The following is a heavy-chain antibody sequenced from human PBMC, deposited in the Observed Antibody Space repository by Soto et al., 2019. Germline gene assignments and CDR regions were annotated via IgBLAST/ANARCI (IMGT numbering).Heavy chain of an antibody. Sequence: QVQLVQSGAEVKKPGSSVKVSCKASGGTFSSYAISWVRQAPGQGLEWMGGIIPIFGTANYAQKIQGRVPITADECTITADMELSSLRSEDTAVYYCARDRVHCSGCSCYVGYYYGIDVWGQGTTVTVSS. CDR3: ARDRVHCSGCSCYVGYYYGIDV. CDR1: GGTFSSYA. D-gene: IGHD2-15*01. CDR2: IIPIFGTA. V-gene: IGHV1-69*01. J-gene: IGHJ6*02.